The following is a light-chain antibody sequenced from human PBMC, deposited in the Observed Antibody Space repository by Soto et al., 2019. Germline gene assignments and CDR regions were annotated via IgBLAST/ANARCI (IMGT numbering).Light chain of an antibody. J-gene: IGLJ2*01. Sequence: NFMLTQPHSVSESPGKTVTISCTGSSGSIASNYVQWYQQRPGSAPTTVIYKDDQRPSGVPDRFSGSIDSSPNSASLTISGLKTEDGADYYCQSYDSSNHVVFGGGTQLTVL. CDR3: QSYDSSNHVV. CDR1: SGSIASNY. CDR2: KDD. V-gene: IGLV6-57*02.